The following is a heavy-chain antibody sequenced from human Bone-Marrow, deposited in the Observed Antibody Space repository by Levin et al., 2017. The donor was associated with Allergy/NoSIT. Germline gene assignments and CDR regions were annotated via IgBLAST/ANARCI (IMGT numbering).Heavy chain of an antibody. D-gene: IGHD2-15*01. CDR3: AKDGYCSGGSCYHIHYYDGMDV. J-gene: IGHJ6*02. CDR1: GFTFSSYA. Sequence: GESLKISCAASGFTFSSYAMSWVRQAPGKGLEWVSAISGSGGSTYYADSVKGRFTISRDNSKNTLYLQMNSLRAEDTAVYYCAKDGYCSGGSCYHIHYYDGMDVWGQGTTVTVSS. V-gene: IGHV3-23*01. CDR2: ISGSGGST.